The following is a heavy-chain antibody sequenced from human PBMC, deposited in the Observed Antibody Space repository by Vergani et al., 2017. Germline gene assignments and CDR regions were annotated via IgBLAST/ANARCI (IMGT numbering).Heavy chain of an antibody. CDR3: ARAKRGRLAVGATDS. CDR2: INPTTGNP. J-gene: IGHJ4*02. V-gene: IGHV7-4-1*01. Sequence: QVQLVQSGAEVKKPGSSVKVSCKASGYSFNNYAIHWVRQAPGQGLEWMGWINPTTGNPTYARAFTGRFVFSLDTSTSTAYLQIGSLKAEDTAVYFCARAKRGRLAVGATDSWGQGTLLTVSS. D-gene: IGHD6-19*01. CDR1: GYSFNNYA.